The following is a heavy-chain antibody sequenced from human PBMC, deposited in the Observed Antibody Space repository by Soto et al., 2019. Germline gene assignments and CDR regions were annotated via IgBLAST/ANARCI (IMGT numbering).Heavy chain of an antibody. CDR3: TTDIVVEPAAMRVGYWSAP. Sequence: PGGSLRLSCAASEFSFSDYWMAWVRQAPGKGLEWVANLDQGGGEKHYGDSVKGRFTISRDNAKNSLYLQMNSLKTEDTAVYYCTTDIVVEPAAMRVGYWSAPWGQGTLVTVSS. V-gene: IGHV3-7*05. CDR2: LDQGGGEK. D-gene: IGHD2-2*01. J-gene: IGHJ5*02. CDR1: EFSFSDYW.